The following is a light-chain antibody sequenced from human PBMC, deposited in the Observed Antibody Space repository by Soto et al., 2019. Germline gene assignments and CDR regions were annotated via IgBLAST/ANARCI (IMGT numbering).Light chain of an antibody. J-gene: IGKJ2*01. V-gene: IGKV1-39*01. Sequence: DIQMTQSPSSLSASVGDRVTITCRASQTISTYLNWYQQKPGKAPKLLIYAASRLQSGVPSRCSGSGSGTAFTLTISSLQPEDFATYYWQQSHSIPYTFGQGTKLEIK. CDR2: AAS. CDR1: QTISTY. CDR3: QQSHSIPYT.